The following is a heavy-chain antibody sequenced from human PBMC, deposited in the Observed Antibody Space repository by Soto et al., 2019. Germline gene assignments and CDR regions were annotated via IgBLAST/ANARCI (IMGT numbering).Heavy chain of an antibody. D-gene: IGHD6-13*01. J-gene: IGHJ4*02. V-gene: IGHV4-31*03. CDR3: ARDSAASQVDY. CDR2: IYYSGST. Sequence: SETLSLTCTVSGGSISSGGYYWSWIRQHPGKGLEWIGYIYYSGSTYYNPSLKSRVTTSVDTSKNQFSLKLSSVTAADTAVYYCARDSAASQVDYWGQGTLVTVSS. CDR1: GGSISSGGYY.